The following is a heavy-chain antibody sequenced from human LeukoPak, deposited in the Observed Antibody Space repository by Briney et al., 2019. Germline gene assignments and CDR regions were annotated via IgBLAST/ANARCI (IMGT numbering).Heavy chain of an antibody. CDR1: GFTFSSYS. Sequence: PGGSLRLSCGASGFTFSSYSMNWVRQAPGMGLEWVSHIRSSDSTIYYADSVKGRFTISRDNAENSLYLQMNSLRAEDTAVHYCARGNTAYYFDYWGQGTLVTVSS. J-gene: IGHJ4*02. CDR3: ARGNTAYYFDY. CDR2: IRSSDSTI. D-gene: IGHD2-2*02. V-gene: IGHV3-48*01.